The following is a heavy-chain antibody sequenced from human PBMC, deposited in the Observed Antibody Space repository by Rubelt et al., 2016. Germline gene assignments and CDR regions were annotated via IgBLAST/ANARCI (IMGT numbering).Heavy chain of an antibody. CDR2: INHSGST. J-gene: IGHJ4*02. V-gene: IGHV4-34*01. CDR1: GGSFSGYY. CDR3: ARGVRGGTGYSSRNLDY. D-gene: IGHD6-13*01. Sequence: QVQLQQWGAGLLKPSETLSLTCAVYGGSFSGYYWSWIRQPPGKGLEWIGEINHSGSTNYNPSLKSRVTISVDTSKNQLARKRRAVTAADTAVDYWARGVRGGTGYSSRNLDYWGQGTLVTVSS.